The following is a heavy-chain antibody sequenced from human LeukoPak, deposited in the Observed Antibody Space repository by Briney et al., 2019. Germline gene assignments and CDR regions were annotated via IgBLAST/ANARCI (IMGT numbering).Heavy chain of an antibody. V-gene: IGHV4-31*03. D-gene: IGHD2-2*01. J-gene: IGHJ2*01. CDR1: GGSISSGGYY. Sequence: SQTLSLTYTVSGGSISSGGYYWSWIRQHPGKGLEWIGYIYYSGSTYYNPSLKGRVTISVDTSKNQFSLKLSSVTAADTAVYYCAREGVVPAAMSGWYFDLWGRGTLVTVSS. CDR3: AREGVVPAAMSGWYFDL. CDR2: IYYSGST.